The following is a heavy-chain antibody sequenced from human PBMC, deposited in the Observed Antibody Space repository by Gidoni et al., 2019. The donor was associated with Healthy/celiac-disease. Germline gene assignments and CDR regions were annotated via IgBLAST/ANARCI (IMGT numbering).Heavy chain of an antibody. D-gene: IGHD3-3*01. CDR1: GGSFSGYY. Sequence: QVQLQQWGAGLLKPSETLSLTCAVYGGSFSGYYWSWIRQPPGKGLEWIGEINHSGSTNYNPSLKSRVTISVDTSKNQFSLKLSSVTAADTAVYYCARMGGDFWSGYTYYFDYWGQGTLVTVSS. CDR2: INHSGST. CDR3: ARMGGDFWSGYTYYFDY. V-gene: IGHV4-34*01. J-gene: IGHJ4*02.